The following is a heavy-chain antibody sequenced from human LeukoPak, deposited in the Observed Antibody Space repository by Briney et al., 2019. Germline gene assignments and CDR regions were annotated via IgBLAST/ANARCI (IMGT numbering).Heavy chain of an antibody. CDR1: WFSLSSSGVG. J-gene: IGHJ4*02. V-gene: IGHV2-5*01. CDR2: IYWNDDK. Sequence: ESGPTLVNPTQTLTLTCTFSWFSLSSSGVGVGWIRQPPSQALESLALIYWNDDKRYSPSLKSRLTITKDTSKNQVVLTMTNMDPVDTATYYCARPYYYGSGSCRTHFDYWGQGTLVTVSS. D-gene: IGHD3-10*01. CDR3: ARPYYYGSGSCRTHFDY.